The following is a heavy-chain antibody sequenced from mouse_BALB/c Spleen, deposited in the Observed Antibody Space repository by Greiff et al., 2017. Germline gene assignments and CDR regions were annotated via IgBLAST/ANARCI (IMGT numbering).Heavy chain of an antibody. CDR2: ISYSGST. CDR3: ARHYNGSSPFAY. Sequence: VQLKESGPGLVKPSQSLSLTCTVTGYSITSDYAWNWIRQFPGNILGWMGYISYSGSTNYNPSLKSRISITRDKSKSQFFLQLNSVTTEDTATYYCARHYNGSSPFAYWGQGTLVTVSA. CDR1: GYSITSDYA. J-gene: IGHJ3*01. D-gene: IGHD1-1*01. V-gene: IGHV3-2*02.